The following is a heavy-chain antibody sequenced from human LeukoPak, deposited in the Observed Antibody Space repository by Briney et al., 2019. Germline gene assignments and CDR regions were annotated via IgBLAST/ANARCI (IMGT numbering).Heavy chain of an antibody. CDR2: IYSSGST. CDR3: ARRPYCGGDCYGGDFDY. J-gene: IGHJ4*02. V-gene: IGHV4-4*07. D-gene: IGHD2-21*01. Sequence: SETLSLTCTVSGGSMSNDYWSWIRQPAGKGLEWIGRIYSSGSTTYNPSLKSRVTMSVDTSKNQFSLKLSSVTAADTAVYYCARRPYCGGDCYGGDFDYWGQGTLVTVSS. CDR1: GGSMSNDY.